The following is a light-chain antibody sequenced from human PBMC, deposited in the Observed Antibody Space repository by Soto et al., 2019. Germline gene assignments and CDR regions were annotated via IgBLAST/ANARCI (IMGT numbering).Light chain of an antibody. Sequence: EVVLTQSPGTLSLSPGERVALSCRASQSVRGDDLAWYQQQPGQPPRLLIYEASRRAPGIPDRFTGSGSGTDFILTISRLEPEDLALYFCQQYGISPHTFGPGTKLQIK. CDR2: EAS. V-gene: IGKV3-20*01. CDR3: QQYGISPHT. J-gene: IGKJ2*01. CDR1: QSVRGDD.